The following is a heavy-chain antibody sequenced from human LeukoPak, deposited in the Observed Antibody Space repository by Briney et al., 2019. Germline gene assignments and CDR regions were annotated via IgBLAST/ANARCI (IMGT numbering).Heavy chain of an antibody. CDR2: ISTSSSYI. CDR3: ARDDGYSGYDPFDY. V-gene: IGHV3-21*01. J-gene: IGHJ4*02. CDR1: GFTFSSYS. Sequence: GGSLRLSCAASGFTFSSYSMNWVRQAPGKGLEWVSSISTSSSYIYYADSVKGRFTISRDNAKNSLYLQMNSLRAEDTAVYYCARDDGYSGYDPFDYWGQGTLVTVSS. D-gene: IGHD5-12*01.